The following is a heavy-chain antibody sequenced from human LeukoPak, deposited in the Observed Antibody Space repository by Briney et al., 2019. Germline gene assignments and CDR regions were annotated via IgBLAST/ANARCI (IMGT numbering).Heavy chain of an antibody. V-gene: IGHV1-46*01. Sequence: ASVKVSCKASGYTFTSYYMHWVRQAPGQGLEWMGIINPSGGSTSYAQKFQGRIAMTRDTSTSTVYMVLSSLRSEDTAVCYCARAYDMIDYWGQGTLVTVSS. CDR3: ARAYDMIDY. CDR1: GYTFTSYY. D-gene: IGHD3-9*01. J-gene: IGHJ4*02. CDR2: INPSGGST.